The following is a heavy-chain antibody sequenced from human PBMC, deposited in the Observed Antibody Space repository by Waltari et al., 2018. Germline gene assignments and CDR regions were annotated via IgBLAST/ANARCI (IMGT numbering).Heavy chain of an antibody. CDR3: ARQAVVGLDY. CDR1: GFHVSSTY. J-gene: IGHJ4*02. CDR2: IYSGGST. V-gene: IGHV3-53*01. D-gene: IGHD2-15*01. Sequence: EVQLVESGGVLIQPGGSLRLSCAASGFHVSSTYMSWVRQAPGKGLEWVSVIYSGGSTYYADSGKGRFTISRDNSKNTLYLQMNSLRAEDTAGYYCARQAVVGLDYWGQGTLVTVSS.